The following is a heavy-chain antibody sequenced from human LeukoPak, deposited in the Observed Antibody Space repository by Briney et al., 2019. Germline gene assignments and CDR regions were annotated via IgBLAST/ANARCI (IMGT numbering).Heavy chain of an antibody. D-gene: IGHD5-18*01. CDR1: GYTFTSYD. J-gene: IGHJ4*02. V-gene: IGHV1-46*01. CDR3: AREEGTAMVRI. Sequence: ASVKVSCKASGYTFTSYDMHWVRQAPGQGLEWMGIINPSGGSTSYAQKFQGRVTMTRDTSTSTVYMELSSLRSEDTAVYYCAREEGTAMVRIWGQGTLVTVSS. CDR2: INPSGGST.